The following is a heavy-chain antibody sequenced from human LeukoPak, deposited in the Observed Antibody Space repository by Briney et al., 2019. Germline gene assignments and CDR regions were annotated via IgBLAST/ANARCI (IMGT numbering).Heavy chain of an antibody. CDR1: GYSFTDYH. J-gene: IGHJ5*02. V-gene: IGHV1-2*02. CDR3: ARDRPGYSSYCDP. Sequence: GASVKVSCKASGYSFTDYHMHWVRQAPGQGLEWMGWINTKTSGKNDAQTFQGRITLTRDTSISTVYMEMSSLRSDATAVYYCARDRPGYSSYCDPWCQGTLVIVSS. CDR2: INTKTSGK. D-gene: IGHD6-19*01.